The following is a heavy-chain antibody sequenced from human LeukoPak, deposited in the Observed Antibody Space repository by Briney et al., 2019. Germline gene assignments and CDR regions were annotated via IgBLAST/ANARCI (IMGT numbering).Heavy chain of an antibody. CDR3: ARHFPHMDFTGWKQGWFDP. CDR1: GDSISSRSFY. CDR2: IYYSGVT. Sequence: SETLSLTCTVSGDSISSRSFYWGWIRQPPGKGLEWIGTIYYSGVTYYNPSLKSRVTMSVDTSDNQFSLRLISVTAADTAVYYCARHFPHMDFTGWKQGWFDPWGQGTLVTASS. D-gene: IGHD6-19*01. J-gene: IGHJ5*02. V-gene: IGHV4-39*01.